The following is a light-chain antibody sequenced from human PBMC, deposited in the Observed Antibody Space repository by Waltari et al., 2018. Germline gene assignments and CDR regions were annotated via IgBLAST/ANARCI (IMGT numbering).Light chain of an antibody. CDR1: QSVRRNS. V-gene: IGKV3-20*01. Sequence: EIVLTQSPGTLSLSPGERATLSCRASQSVRRNSVACYQQKPGPAPRLLIYGASARATGIPDRFGGSVSGTDFSLTISRLAPEDLAVYYCQHYGSSPGTFGQGTKLQIK. J-gene: IGKJ2*01. CDR2: GAS. CDR3: QHYGSSPGT.